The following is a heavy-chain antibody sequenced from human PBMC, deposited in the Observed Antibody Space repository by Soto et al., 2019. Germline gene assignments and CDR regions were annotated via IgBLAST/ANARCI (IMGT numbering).Heavy chain of an antibody. CDR2: LSSDGFGT. J-gene: IGHJ4*02. V-gene: IGHV3-74*03. D-gene: IGHD3-16*01. CDR1: GFTLSAYW. Sequence: HPGGSLRLSCAASGFTLSAYWTHWVRQAPGRGLEWVSRLSSDGFGTAYADSGKGRFHISRDNARNTLFLQMNGLRAEDTAVYYCARDLGGPDYWGRGTLVTVSS. CDR3: ARDLGGPDY.